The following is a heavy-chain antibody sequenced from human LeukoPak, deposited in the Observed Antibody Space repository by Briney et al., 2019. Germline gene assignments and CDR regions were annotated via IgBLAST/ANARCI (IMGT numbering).Heavy chain of an antibody. D-gene: IGHD2-2*01. CDR1: GDSISSYY. CDR2: IYYSGST. CDR3: ARSSFGGLPPSSTRLYGYYYYMDV. V-gene: IGHV4-59*01. Sequence: SETLSLTCTVSGDSISSYYWNWIRQPPGKGLEWIGYIYYSGSTNYNPSLKSRVTISVDTSKNQFSLKLSSVTAADTAVYYCARSSFGGLPPSSTRLYGYYYYMDVWGKGTTVTVSS. J-gene: IGHJ6*03.